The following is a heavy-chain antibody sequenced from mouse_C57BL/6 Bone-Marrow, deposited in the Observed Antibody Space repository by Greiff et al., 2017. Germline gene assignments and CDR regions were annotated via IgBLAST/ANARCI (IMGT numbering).Heavy chain of an antibody. Sequence: VQLKESGPELVKPGASVKIPCKASGYTFTDYNMDWVKQSHGKSLEWIGDINPNNSGTIYNQKFKGKATLTVDKSSSTAYMELRSLTSEDTAVYYRAIKEGYYYVAMGYWGQGTSVTVSS. CDR3: AIKEGYYYVAMGY. CDR2: INPNNSGT. J-gene: IGHJ4*01. D-gene: IGHD1-1*01. CDR1: GYTFTDYN. V-gene: IGHV1-18*01.